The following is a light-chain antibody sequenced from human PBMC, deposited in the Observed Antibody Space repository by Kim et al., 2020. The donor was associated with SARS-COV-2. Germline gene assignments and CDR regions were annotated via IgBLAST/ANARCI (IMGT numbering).Light chain of an antibody. Sequence: IALTQSPGTLSLSPGERATVSCRASQTIAGNNLAWFQQKLGQAPRLLIYVASKRATGIPDRFSASGSGTDFTLTISRLEPEDFAVYYCQQYGSSPYTFGQGTKLEI. CDR3: QQYGSSPYT. CDR1: QTIAGNN. J-gene: IGKJ2*01. V-gene: IGKV3-20*01. CDR2: VAS.